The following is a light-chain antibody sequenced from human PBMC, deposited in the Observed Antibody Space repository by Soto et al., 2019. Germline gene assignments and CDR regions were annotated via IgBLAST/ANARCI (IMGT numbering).Light chain of an antibody. CDR3: QQYGTFRT. CDR2: GAS. J-gene: IGKJ1*01. Sequence: EIVLTQSPGTLSLSPGERATLSCRASQSVSNYLAWYQQKPGQAPRLLIYGASSRATGIPDRFSGSGSGTDFPLPISRLEPEDFAVYYCQQYGTFRTFGQGTKVEIK. V-gene: IGKV3-20*01. CDR1: QSVSNY.